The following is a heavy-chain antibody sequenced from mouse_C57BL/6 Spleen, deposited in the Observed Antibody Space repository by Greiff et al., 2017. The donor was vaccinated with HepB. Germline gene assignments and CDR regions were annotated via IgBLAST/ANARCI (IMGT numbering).Heavy chain of an antibody. CDR3: AREEGNLYYYAMDY. Sequence: QVQLQQSGAELVRPGASVKLSCKASGYTFTDYYINWVKQRPGQGLEWIARIYPGSGNTYYNEKFKGKATLTAEKSSSTAYMQLSSLTSEDSAVYFCAREEGNLYYYAMDYWGQGTSVTVSS. CDR2: IYPGSGNT. J-gene: IGHJ4*01. D-gene: IGHD6-1*01. V-gene: IGHV1-76*01. CDR1: GYTFTDYY.